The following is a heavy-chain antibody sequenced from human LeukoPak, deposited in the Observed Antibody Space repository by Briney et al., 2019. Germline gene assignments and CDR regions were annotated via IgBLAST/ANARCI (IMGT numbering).Heavy chain of an antibody. CDR1: GDSISSYY. CDR3: ARGRLVSIAVAGTRFGK. D-gene: IGHD6-19*01. J-gene: IGHJ4*02. CDR2: IYYSGST. V-gene: IGHV4-59*12. Sequence: SETLSLTCTVSGDSISSYYWSWIRQPPGKGLEWIGYIYYSGSTNYNPSLKSRVTISVDTSKNQFSLKLSSVTAADTAVYYCARGRLVSIAVAGTRFGKWGQGTLVTVSS.